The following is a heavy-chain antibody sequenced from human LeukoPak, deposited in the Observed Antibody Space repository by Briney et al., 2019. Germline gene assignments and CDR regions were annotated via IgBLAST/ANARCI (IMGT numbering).Heavy chain of an antibody. V-gene: IGHV1-69*06. Sequence: SVKVSCKASGDTFTTYAIIWVRQAPGQGLEWMGGIIPMFATPNYAQRLRGRVTITADKSTTTAYMELSSLRSEDTAVYYCARAGIPGYCTNVTCSNWLDPWGQGTLVTVSS. CDR1: GDTFTTYA. CDR3: ARAGIPGYCTNVTCSNWLDP. D-gene: IGHD2-8*01. CDR2: IIPMFATP. J-gene: IGHJ5*02.